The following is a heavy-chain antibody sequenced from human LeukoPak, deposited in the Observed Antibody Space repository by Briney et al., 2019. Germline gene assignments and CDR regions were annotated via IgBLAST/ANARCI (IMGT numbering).Heavy chain of an antibody. CDR3: AKDPSPVIRDHLLNWFDP. J-gene: IGHJ5*02. D-gene: IGHD1-26*01. CDR2: ISGSGDSS. Sequence: PGGSLRLSCAASEFTFSRYAMSWVRQAPGKGLEWVSTISGSGDSSYYTDSAKGRFTISRDNSKNTLYLQMDNLRAEDTAVYYCAKDPSPVIRDHLLNWFDPWGQGTLVTVSS. CDR1: EFTFSRYA. V-gene: IGHV3-23*01.